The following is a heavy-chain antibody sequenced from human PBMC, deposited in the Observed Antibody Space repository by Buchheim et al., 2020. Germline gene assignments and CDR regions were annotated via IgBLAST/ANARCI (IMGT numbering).Heavy chain of an antibody. D-gene: IGHD6-13*01. CDR2: ISYDGSNK. Sequence: QVQLVESGGGVVQPGRSLRLSCAASGFTFSSYAMHWVRQAPGKGLEWVAVISYDGSNKYYADSVKGRFTISRDNSKNTRYLQMSSLRAEDTAVYYCARDPGIAAAGIDYWGQGTL. V-gene: IGHV3-30*04. CDR1: GFTFSSYA. CDR3: ARDPGIAAAGIDY. J-gene: IGHJ4*02.